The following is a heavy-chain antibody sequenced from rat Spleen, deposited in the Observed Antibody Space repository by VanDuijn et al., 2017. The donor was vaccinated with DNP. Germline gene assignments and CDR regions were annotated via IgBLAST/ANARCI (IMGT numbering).Heavy chain of an antibody. CDR3: ATHGDYYSSYIYPPFGY. V-gene: IGHV5S10*01. CDR2: IIYDGSRT. J-gene: IGHJ2*01. Sequence: EVQLVESGGGLVQPGRSLKLSCAASGFTFSNYGMHWIRQAPKKGLEWVATIIYDGSRTYYRDSVKGRFTISRDNAKSTLYLQMDSLRSEDTATYYCATHGDYYSSYIYPPFGYWGQGVMVTVSS. D-gene: IGHD1-2*01. CDR1: GFTFSNYG.